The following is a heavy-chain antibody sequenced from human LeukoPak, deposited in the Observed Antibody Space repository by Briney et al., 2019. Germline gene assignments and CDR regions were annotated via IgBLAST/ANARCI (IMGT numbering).Heavy chain of an antibody. CDR1: GGSISSSSYY. Sequence: SETLSLTCTVSGGSISSSSYYWGWIRQPPGKGLEWIGYIYYSGSASYNPSLKSRLTISVDTSNNLLSLRLTSVTAADTAVYYCAKKDYYYMDVWGKGTTVTVSS. CDR2: IYYSGSA. V-gene: IGHV4-39*07. CDR3: AKKDYYYMDV. J-gene: IGHJ6*03.